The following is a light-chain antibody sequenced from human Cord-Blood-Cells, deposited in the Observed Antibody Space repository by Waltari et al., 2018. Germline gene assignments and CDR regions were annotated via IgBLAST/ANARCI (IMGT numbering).Light chain of an antibody. CDR3: CSYAGSSTYV. Sequence: SALTQPASVSGSPGQSITISCTGTSSDVWSDNLGSWYQQHPGKAPRLMIYEGSKRPSGVPNRFSCSNSGNTASLTISGLQAEDEADYYCCSYAGSSTYVFGTGTKVTVL. V-gene: IGLV2-23*01. CDR1: SSDVWSDNL. CDR2: EGS. J-gene: IGLJ1*01.